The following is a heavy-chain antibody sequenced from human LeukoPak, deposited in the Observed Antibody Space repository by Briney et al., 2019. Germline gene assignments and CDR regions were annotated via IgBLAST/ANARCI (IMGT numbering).Heavy chain of an antibody. CDR2: ISSSSSYI. CDR1: GFTFSSYS. V-gene: IGHV3-21*01. J-gene: IGHJ4*02. D-gene: IGHD3-16*01. Sequence: GGSLRLSCAASGFTFSSYSMNWVRQAPGKGLEWVSSISSSSSYIYYAGSVKGRFTISRDNAKNSLYLQMNSLRAEDTAVYYCARDMITFGGVPYYFDYWGQGTLVTVSS. CDR3: ARDMITFGGVPYYFDY.